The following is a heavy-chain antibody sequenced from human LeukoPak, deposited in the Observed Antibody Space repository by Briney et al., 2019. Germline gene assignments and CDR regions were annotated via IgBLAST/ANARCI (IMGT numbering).Heavy chain of an antibody. D-gene: IGHD6-13*01. CDR2: IYYSGTT. Sequence: SETLSLTCTVSGGSISSSSYYWGWIRQPPGKGLEWIGSIYYSGTTYYNPSLKSRVTISVDTSKNQFSLKLSSVTAADTAVYYCARGGIAAYSWFDPWGQGTLVTVSS. V-gene: IGHV4-39*01. J-gene: IGHJ5*02. CDR1: GGSISSSSYY. CDR3: ARGGIAAYSWFDP.